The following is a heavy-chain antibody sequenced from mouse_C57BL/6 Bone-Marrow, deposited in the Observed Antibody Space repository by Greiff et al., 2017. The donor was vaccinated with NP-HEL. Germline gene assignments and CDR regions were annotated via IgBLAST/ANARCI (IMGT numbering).Heavy chain of an antibody. Sequence: EVQRVESGAELVRPGASVKLSCTASGFNFKDDYMHWVKQRPEQGLEWIGWIDPENGDTEYASKFQGKATITADTSSNTAYLQLSSLTSEDAAVYYCTLIYYVNCVLYWGQGTPLTVSS. J-gene: IGHJ2*01. D-gene: IGHD2-1*01. CDR2: IDPENGDT. CDR1: GFNFKDDY. V-gene: IGHV14-4*01. CDR3: TLIYYVNCVLY.